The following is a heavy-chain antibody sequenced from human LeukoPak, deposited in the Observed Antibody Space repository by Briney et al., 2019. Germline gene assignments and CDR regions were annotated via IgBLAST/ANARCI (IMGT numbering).Heavy chain of an antibody. Sequence: PSETLSLTCAVYGGSFSGYYWSWIRQPPGKGLERIGEINHSGSTNYNPSLKSRVTISVDTSKNQFSLKLSSVTAADTAVYYCARGGDIVVVPAAILVYWGQGTLVTVSS. CDR2: INHSGST. CDR1: GGSFSGYY. J-gene: IGHJ4*02. CDR3: ARGGDIVVVPAAILVY. D-gene: IGHD2-2*02. V-gene: IGHV4-34*01.